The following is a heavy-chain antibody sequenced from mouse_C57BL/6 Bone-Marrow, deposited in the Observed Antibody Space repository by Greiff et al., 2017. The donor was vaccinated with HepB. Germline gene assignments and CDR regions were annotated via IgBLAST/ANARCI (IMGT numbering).Heavy chain of an antibody. CDR2: IDPSDSET. CDR1: GYTFTSYW. CDR3: ARSPTTVVADYYAMDY. J-gene: IGHJ4*01. Sequence: QVQLQQPGAELVRPGSSVKLSCKASGYTFTSYWMHWVKQRPIQGLEWIGNIDPSDSETHYNQKFKDKATLTVDKSSSTAYMQLSSLTAEDSAVYYCARSPTTVVADYYAMDYWGQRTSVTVSS. V-gene: IGHV1-52*01. D-gene: IGHD1-1*01.